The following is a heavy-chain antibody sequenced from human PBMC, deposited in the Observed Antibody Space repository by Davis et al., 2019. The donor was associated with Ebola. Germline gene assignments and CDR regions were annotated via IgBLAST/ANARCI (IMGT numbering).Heavy chain of an antibody. D-gene: IGHD6-6*01. CDR1: GYTFTSYY. CDR3: ARSRLGARPIDY. Sequence: AASVKVSRKASGYTFTSYYMYWVRQAPGQGLEWMGTINPSGGSTNYAQKFQGRVIMTRDTSTTTVYMELSSLRSDDTAVYYCARSRLGARPIDYWGQGTLVTVSS. J-gene: IGHJ4*02. V-gene: IGHV1-46*03. CDR2: INPSGGST.